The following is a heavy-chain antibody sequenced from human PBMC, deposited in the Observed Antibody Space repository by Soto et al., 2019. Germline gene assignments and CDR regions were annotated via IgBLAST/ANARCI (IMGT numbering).Heavy chain of an antibody. Sequence: KPSETLSLTCTVSGGSISSGDYYWSWIRQPPGKGLEWIGYIYYSGSTYYNPSLKSRVTISVDTSKNQFSLKLSSVTAADTAVYYCAREGYSYGQYYFDYWGQGTLVTVSS. CDR2: IYYSGST. J-gene: IGHJ4*02. CDR1: GGSISSGDYY. CDR3: AREGYSYGQYYFDY. V-gene: IGHV4-30-4*01. D-gene: IGHD5-18*01.